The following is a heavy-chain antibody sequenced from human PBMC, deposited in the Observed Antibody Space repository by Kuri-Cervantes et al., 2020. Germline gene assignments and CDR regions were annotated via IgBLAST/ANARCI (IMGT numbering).Heavy chain of an antibody. J-gene: IGHJ3*02. V-gene: IGHV3-7*01. Sequence: GGSLRLSCAASGFTFSDYYMNWVRQAPGKGLEWVANIKQDGSEKYYVDSVKGRFTISRDNAKNSLYLQMNSLRAEDTAVYYCARGDDAFDIWGQGTMVTVSS. CDR3: ARGDDAFDI. CDR1: GFTFSDYY. CDR2: IKQDGSEK.